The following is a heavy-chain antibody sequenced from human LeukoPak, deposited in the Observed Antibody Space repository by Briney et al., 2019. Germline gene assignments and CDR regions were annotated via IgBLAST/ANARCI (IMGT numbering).Heavy chain of an antibody. Sequence: SETLSLTCTVSGGSIGSSSYYWGWIRQPPGKGLEWIGSIYYSGSTYYNPSLKSRVTISVDTSKNQFSLKLSSVTAADTAVYYCAKYSSGHLYWGQGTLVTVSS. CDR1: GGSIGSSSYY. CDR3: AKYSSGHLY. V-gene: IGHV4-39*07. D-gene: IGHD6-19*01. J-gene: IGHJ4*02. CDR2: IYYSGST.